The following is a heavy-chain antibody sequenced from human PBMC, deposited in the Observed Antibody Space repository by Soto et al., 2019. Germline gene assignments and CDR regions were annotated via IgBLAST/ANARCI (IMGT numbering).Heavy chain of an antibody. J-gene: IGHJ4*02. V-gene: IGHV1-69*01. D-gene: IGHD3-10*01. CDR1: GGIFSTYA. CDR3: ARDRDDYGSGNYYNRIDF. Sequence: QVQLVQSGAEVKKPGSSVKVSCKASGGIFSTYAISWLRQAPGQGLAWMGGIIPIFGTPNYARRFQGRVTITADESTRTAYMELSRLRSEDTAVYYCARDRDDYGSGNYYNRIDFWGQGTLVTVSS. CDR2: IIPIFGTP.